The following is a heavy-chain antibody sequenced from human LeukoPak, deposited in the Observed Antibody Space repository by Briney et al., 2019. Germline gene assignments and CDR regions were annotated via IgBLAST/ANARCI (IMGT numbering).Heavy chain of an antibody. D-gene: IGHD6-25*01. CDR3: VNRRGSGPDY. Sequence: GGSLRLSSAASGFTFDDYGMSWVRQAPGKGLEWVSGINWNGGSTGYADSVKGRFTISRDKSKNTLYLQMNSLRAEDTAVYYCVNRRGSGPDYWGQGTLVTVSP. J-gene: IGHJ4*02. CDR1: GFTFDDYG. V-gene: IGHV3-20*03. CDR2: INWNGGST.